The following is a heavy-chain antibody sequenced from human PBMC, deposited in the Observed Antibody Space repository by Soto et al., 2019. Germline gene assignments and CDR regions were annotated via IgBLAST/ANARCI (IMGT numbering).Heavy chain of an antibody. CDR3: ARHDSTGYYHGYPDY. D-gene: IGHD3-9*01. Sequence: GESLKIYCKVSGYSFTSSWIGWVRPMPGKGLEWLGLLYPGDSHTKYSPSFQGQVTISADKSISTAYLQWTRLQASDTAMYYCARHDSTGYYHGYPDYWGQGTLVIVSS. J-gene: IGHJ4*02. CDR1: GYSFTSSW. V-gene: IGHV5-51*01. CDR2: LYPGDSHT.